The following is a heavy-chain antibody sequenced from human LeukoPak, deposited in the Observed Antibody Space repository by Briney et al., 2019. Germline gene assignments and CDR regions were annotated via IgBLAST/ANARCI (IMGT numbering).Heavy chain of an antibody. CDR1: GYTLTELS. J-gene: IGHJ4*02. Sequence: ASVKVSCKVSGYTLTELSMHWVRQAPGKGLKWMGGFDPEDGETIYAQKFQGRVTITADKSTSTAYMELSRLRSDDTAVYYCATHSRGYCSSTSCPDVDYWGQGTLVTVSS. V-gene: IGHV1-24*01. D-gene: IGHD2-2*01. CDR2: FDPEDGET. CDR3: ATHSRGYCSSTSCPDVDY.